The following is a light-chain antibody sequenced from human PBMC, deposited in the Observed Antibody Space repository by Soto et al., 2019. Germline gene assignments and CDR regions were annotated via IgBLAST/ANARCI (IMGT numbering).Light chain of an antibody. Sequence: ENVLTQSPGTLSLSPGERATLSCRASQSVDKNYVAWYQQRPGQAPRRLIYRASIRATGIPDGISGSGAGTDFTLTISRLEAADFAVYYCQQYGSSPWTFGQGTKVEVK. CDR3: QQYGSSPWT. V-gene: IGKV3-20*01. J-gene: IGKJ1*01. CDR1: QSVDKNY. CDR2: RAS.